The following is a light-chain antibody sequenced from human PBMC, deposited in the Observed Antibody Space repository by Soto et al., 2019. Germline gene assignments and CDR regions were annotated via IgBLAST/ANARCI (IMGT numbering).Light chain of an antibody. V-gene: IGKV3-11*01. CDR1: ESVTPN. CDR3: QQGSRWPAYT. J-gene: IGKJ2*01. Sequence: EIVLTQSPATLSLSPWERATLSCRAGESVTPNLACYQHMPGQAPRLLISDASNRATGVPARFSGSGSGTEFPPTISSLEPEDVAVYYCQQGSRWPAYTFGPGTNLQIK. CDR2: DAS.